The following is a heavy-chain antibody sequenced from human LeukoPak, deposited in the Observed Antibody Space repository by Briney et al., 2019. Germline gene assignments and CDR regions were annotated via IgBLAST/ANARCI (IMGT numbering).Heavy chain of an antibody. CDR1: GGSISSYY. J-gene: IGHJ4*02. D-gene: IGHD3-22*01. V-gene: IGHV4-4*07. CDR2: IYTSGST. Sequence: SETLSLTCTGSGGSISSYYGSWIRQPAGKGREWIGRIYTSGSTNYNPSLKSRVTMSVDTSKNQFSLKLSSVTAADTAVYYCAREYYYDSSGYYWEWGQGTLVTVSS. CDR3: AREYYYDSSGYYWE.